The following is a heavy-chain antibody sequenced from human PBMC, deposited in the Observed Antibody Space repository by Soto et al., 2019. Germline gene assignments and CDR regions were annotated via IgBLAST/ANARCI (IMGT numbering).Heavy chain of an antibody. V-gene: IGHV4-39*01. CDR2: IYYSGST. CDR3: ARVYRGYDLHDAFDI. D-gene: IGHD5-12*01. Sequence: SSETLSLTCTVSGGSISSSSYYWGWIRQPPGKGLEWIGSIYYSGSTYYNPSLKSRVTISVDTSKNQFSLKLSSVTAADTAVYYCARVYRGYDLHDAFDIWGQGTMVTVSS. CDR1: GGSISSSSYY. J-gene: IGHJ3*02.